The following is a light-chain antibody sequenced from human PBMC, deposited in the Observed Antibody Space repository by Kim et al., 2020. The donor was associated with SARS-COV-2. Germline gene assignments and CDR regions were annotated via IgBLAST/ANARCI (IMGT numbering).Light chain of an antibody. J-gene: IGKJ1*01. CDR3: QQYNRYPRT. V-gene: IGKV1-16*01. Sequence: INSDLAWLQQKPGRAPKSLIYAASSLQSGVPSRFSGSGSGTEFTLTISSLQPEDFASYFCQQYNRYPRTFGQGTKVDIK. CDR1: INSD. CDR2: AAS.